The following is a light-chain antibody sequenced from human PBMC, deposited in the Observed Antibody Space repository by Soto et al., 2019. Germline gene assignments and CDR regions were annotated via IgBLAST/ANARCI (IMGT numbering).Light chain of an antibody. Sequence: QSVLTQPPSVSGAPGQRVTISCTGSSSNIGAHYDVHWYQHVPGTAPKLLIYGTSNRPSGVPDRFSGSKSGTSASLAINGLQAEDEADYYCSSYTSSSTVVFGGGTKLTVL. CDR2: GTS. CDR3: SSYTSSSTVV. V-gene: IGLV1-40*01. CDR1: SSNIGAHYD. J-gene: IGLJ2*01.